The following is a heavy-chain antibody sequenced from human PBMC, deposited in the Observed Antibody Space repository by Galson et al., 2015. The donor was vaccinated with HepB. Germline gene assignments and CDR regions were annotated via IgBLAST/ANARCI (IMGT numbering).Heavy chain of an antibody. D-gene: IGHD6-19*01. CDR2: ISYDGSNK. CDR3: AKGPPNLWSVAGSRYFDY. J-gene: IGHJ4*02. Sequence: SLRLSCAASGFTFSSYGMHWVRQAPGKGLEWVAVISYDGSNKYYADSVKGRFTISRDNSKNTLYLQMNSLRAEDTAVYYCAKGPPNLWSVAGSRYFDYWGQGTLVTVSS. V-gene: IGHV3-30*18. CDR1: GFTFSSYG.